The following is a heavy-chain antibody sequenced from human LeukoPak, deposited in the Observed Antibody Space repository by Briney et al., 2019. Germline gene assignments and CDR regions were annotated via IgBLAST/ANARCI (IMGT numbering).Heavy chain of an antibody. CDR3: ARRNYGSGSYYHDY. Sequence: SETLSLTCTVSGGSISSSSYYWGWIRQPPGKGLEWIGSIYYSGSTYYSPSLKSRVTISVDTSKNQFSLKLSSVTAADTAAYYCARRNYGSGSYYHDYWGQGTLVTVSS. J-gene: IGHJ4*02. D-gene: IGHD3-10*01. V-gene: IGHV4-39*01. CDR1: GGSISSSSYY. CDR2: IYYSGST.